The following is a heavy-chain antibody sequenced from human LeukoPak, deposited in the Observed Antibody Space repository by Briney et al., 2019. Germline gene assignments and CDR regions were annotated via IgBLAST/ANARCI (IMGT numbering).Heavy chain of an antibody. CDR3: ARNFDILTGYWVTGLFDY. Sequence: SGGSLRLSCAASGFTFSGYWMSWVRQAPGKGLEWVANIKQDGSEKYYVDSVKGRFTISRDNAKNSLYLQMNSLGAEDTAVYYCARNFDILTGYWVTGLFDYWGQGTLVTVSS. D-gene: IGHD3-9*01. V-gene: IGHV3-7*01. CDR1: GFTFSGYW. CDR2: IKQDGSEK. J-gene: IGHJ4*02.